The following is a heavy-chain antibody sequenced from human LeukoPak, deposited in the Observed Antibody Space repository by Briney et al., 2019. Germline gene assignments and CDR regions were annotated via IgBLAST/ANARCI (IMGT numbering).Heavy chain of an antibody. CDR1: GFTFSSYG. CDR2: IWYDGSNK. J-gene: IGHJ4*02. D-gene: IGHD2-15*01. Sequence: PGGSLRLSCAASGFTFSSYGMHWVRQAPGKGLEWVAVIWYDGSNKYYADPVKGRFTISRDNSKNTLYLQTNSLRAEDTAVYYCARGRVVAATDITYYFDYWGQGTLVTVSS. V-gene: IGHV3-33*01. CDR3: ARGRVVAATDITYYFDY.